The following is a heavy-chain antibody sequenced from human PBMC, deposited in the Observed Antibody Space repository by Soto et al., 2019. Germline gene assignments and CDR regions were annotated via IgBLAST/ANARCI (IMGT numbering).Heavy chain of an antibody. V-gene: IGHV4-31*03. J-gene: IGHJ4*02. D-gene: IGHD1-26*01. CDR1: GGSISSGGYY. CDR2: IYYSGST. Sequence: SETLSLTCTVSGGSISSGGYYWSWIRQHPGKGLEWIGYIYYSGSTYYNPSLKSRVTISVDTSKNQFSLKLSSVTAADTAVYYCARDRGPWTNFDYRGQGTLVTVSS. CDR3: ARDRGPWTNFDY.